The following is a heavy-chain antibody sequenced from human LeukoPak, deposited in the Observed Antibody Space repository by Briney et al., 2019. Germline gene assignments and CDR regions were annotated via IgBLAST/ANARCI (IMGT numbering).Heavy chain of an antibody. V-gene: IGHV3-7*03. J-gene: IGHJ4*02. CDR2: IKEDGTVK. D-gene: IGHD3-22*01. CDR1: GFSFNTYW. CDR3: ARGTTYYYDSSGYYGSDY. Sequence: GGSLRLSCVVSGFSFNTYWMSWVRQAPGKGLERVANIKEDGTVKYYLDSVKGRFTISSDNAKSSLYLQMNSLRAEDTAVYYCARGTTYYYDSSGYYGSDYWGQGTLVTVSS.